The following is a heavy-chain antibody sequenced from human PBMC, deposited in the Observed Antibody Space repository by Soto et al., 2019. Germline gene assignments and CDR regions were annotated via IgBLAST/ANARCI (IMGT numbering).Heavy chain of an antibody. V-gene: IGHV4-61*01. J-gene: IGHJ6*02. Sequence: SQRLSLTGTVSGGSVSSGSYYWSWIRQPPGKGLECIGYICYSGSTNYSPSLKSRVTISVDTSKNQFSLKLSSVTAADTAVYYCARSYSSSWYSAYYYYGMDVWGQGTTVTVSS. CDR2: ICYSGST. CDR1: GGSVSSGSYY. D-gene: IGHD6-13*01. CDR3: ARSYSSSWYSAYYYYGMDV.